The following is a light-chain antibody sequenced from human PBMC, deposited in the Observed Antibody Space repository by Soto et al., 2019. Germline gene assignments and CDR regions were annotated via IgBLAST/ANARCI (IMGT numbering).Light chain of an antibody. V-gene: IGLV2-11*01. CDR3: CAYAGGPYV. CDR1: SSDVGGYNY. CDR2: DVS. J-gene: IGLJ1*01. Sequence: QSALTQPRSVSSSPGQSVAISCTGSSSDVGGYNYVSWYQQHPGKAPKVMIYDVSKRPSGVPDRFSGSKSGDTASLTIAGLQAEDEADYCCCAYAGGPYVFGSGTRGTV.